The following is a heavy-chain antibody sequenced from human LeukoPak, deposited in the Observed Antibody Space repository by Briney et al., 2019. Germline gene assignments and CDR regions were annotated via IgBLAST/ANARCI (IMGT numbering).Heavy chain of an antibody. CDR1: GFIFCDYA. D-gene: IGHD2-15*01. Sequence: GGSLRLSRAASGFIFCDYAMSWGTHAPGKGLEWVSVISGSGGSTYYADSVTGRFTISRDNSKNTLYLQMSSLRAEDTAVYYCAKENVVVAAAVPDYWGQGTLVTVSS. J-gene: IGHJ4*02. CDR2: ISGSGGST. CDR3: AKENVVVAAAVPDY. V-gene: IGHV3-23*01.